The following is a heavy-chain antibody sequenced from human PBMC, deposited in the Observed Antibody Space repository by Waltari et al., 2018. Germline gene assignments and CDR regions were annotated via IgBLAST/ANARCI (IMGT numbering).Heavy chain of an antibody. Sequence: QMQLQESGPGLVKPSETLSLTCTVSGGSITAYQWGWIRQTPGKGLEWIGHVYYSGSTNYNPSLKSRVTISIDTPKNQFSLKLSSVAAADTAVYFCARDSGKYLDPWGQGTLVTVSS. CDR3: ARDSGKYLDP. D-gene: IGHD6-25*01. CDR1: GGSITAYQ. J-gene: IGHJ5*02. CDR2: VYYSGST. V-gene: IGHV4-59*01.